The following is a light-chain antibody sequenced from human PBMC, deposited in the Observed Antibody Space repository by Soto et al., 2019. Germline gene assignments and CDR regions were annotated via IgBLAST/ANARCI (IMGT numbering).Light chain of an antibody. CDR1: QSVSDN. CDR2: GAS. Sequence: EIVMTQSPATLSVSPGERVTLSCRASQSVSDNLAWYQQKPGQAPRLLIYGASTSATTTPARFSGSGSGTEFTLTISRLQSEDFAVYFCQQSNNWPYTFGQGTKLDIK. V-gene: IGKV3-15*01. CDR3: QQSNNWPYT. J-gene: IGKJ2*01.